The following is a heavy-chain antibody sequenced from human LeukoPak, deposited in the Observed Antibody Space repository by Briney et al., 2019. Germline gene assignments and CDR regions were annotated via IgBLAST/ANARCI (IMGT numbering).Heavy chain of an antibody. CDR1: GYTFTSYG. V-gene: IGHV1-18*01. J-gene: IGHJ6*02. CDR2: ISAYNGNT. D-gene: IGHD3-9*01. CDR3: ARSIFPDYYYGLDV. Sequence: ASVKVSCKASGYTFTSYGISWVRQAPGQGLEWMGWISAYNGNTNYAQKLQGRVTMTTDTSTSTAYMELRSLRSDDTAVYYCARSIFPDYYYGLDVWGQGTTVTVSS.